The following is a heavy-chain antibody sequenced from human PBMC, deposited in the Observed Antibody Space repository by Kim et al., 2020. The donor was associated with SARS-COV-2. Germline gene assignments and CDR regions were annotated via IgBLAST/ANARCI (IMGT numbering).Heavy chain of an antibody. CDR3: ARGKTGYSSGSFDY. D-gene: IGHD6-19*01. V-gene: IGHV4-59*01. CDR2: IYYSGST. CDR1: GGSISSYY. J-gene: IGHJ4*02. Sequence: SETLSLTCTVSGGSISSYYWSWIRQPPGKGLEWIGYIYYSGSTNYNPSLKSRVTISVDTSKNQFSLKLSSVTAADTAVYYCARGKTGYSSGSFDYWGQGTLVTVSS.